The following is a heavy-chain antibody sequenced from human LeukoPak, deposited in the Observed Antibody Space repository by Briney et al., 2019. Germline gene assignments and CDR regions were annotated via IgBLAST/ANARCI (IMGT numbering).Heavy chain of an antibody. CDR1: GFTFSTYG. CDR2: ISYDGSYK. Sequence: GGSLRLSCAASGFTFSTYGMHWVRQTPGKGLDWVALISYDGSYKYYTDSVKGRFTISRDNSKNIMYLQMNSLRPDDTAVYYCAKELKPMIVVADLFDYWGQGTPVTVSS. J-gene: IGHJ4*02. D-gene: IGHD3-22*01. V-gene: IGHV3-30*18. CDR3: AKELKPMIVVADLFDY.